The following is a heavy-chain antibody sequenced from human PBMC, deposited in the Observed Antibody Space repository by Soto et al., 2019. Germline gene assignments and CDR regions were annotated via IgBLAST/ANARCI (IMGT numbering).Heavy chain of an antibody. J-gene: IGHJ4*02. CDR3: ARHIALSGACPFDY. V-gene: IGHV4-59*08. D-gene: IGHD2-21*01. CDR2: IYYSGST. Sequence: QVQLQESGPGLVKPSETLSLTCTVSGGSISSYYWSWIRQPPGKGLEWIGDIYYSGSTNYNPSLKSRVTVSVNTSGNQCSLKLSSVTAADTAVYYCARHIALSGACPFDYWGQGTLVTVSS. CDR1: GGSISSYY.